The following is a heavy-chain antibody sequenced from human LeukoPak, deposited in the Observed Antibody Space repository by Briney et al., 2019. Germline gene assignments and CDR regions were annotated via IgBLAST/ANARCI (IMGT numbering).Heavy chain of an antibody. CDR3: ARAPADFWSGYSDDY. V-gene: IGHV1-2*02. CDR1: GYTFTGYY. Sequence: ASVNVSFKASGYTFTGYYMHWVRQAPGQGREGMGWINPNSGGTNYAQKFQGRVTMTRDTSISTAYMELSRLRSDDTAVYYCARAPADFWSGYSDDYWGQGTLVTVSS. J-gene: IGHJ4*02. CDR2: INPNSGGT. D-gene: IGHD3-3*01.